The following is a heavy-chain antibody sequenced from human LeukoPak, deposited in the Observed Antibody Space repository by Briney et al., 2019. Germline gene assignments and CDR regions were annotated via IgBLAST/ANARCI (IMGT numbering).Heavy chain of an antibody. CDR3: AGGSGWLIDY. CDR2: IKQEGSEK. CDR1: GFTFGDYA. D-gene: IGHD6-19*01. Sequence: GGSLRLSCTASGFTFGDYAMSWIRQAPGKGLEWVANIKQEGSEKYYVDSVKGRFTISRDNAKNSLYLQMDSLRAEDTAVYYCAGGSGWLIDYWGQGTLVTVSS. J-gene: IGHJ4*02. V-gene: IGHV3-7*01.